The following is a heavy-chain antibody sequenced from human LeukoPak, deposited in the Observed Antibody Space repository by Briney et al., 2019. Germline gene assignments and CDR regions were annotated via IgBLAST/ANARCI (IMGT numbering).Heavy chain of an antibody. D-gene: IGHD5-24*01. J-gene: IGHJ4*02. CDR1: GYTFTNFG. CDR2: ISAYNGDT. CDR3: GRVDMATTKDY. V-gene: IGHV1-18*01. Sequence: ASVKVSCKAFGYTFTNFGITWVRQAPGQGLEWMGWISAYNGDTKYGQNFQGRVTMTTDTSTTTAYMDLRCPSSDDTAVYYCGRVDMATTKDYWGQGTLVTVSS.